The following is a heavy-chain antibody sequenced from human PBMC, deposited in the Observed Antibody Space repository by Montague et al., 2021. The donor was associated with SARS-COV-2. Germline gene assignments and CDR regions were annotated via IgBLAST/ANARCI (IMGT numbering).Heavy chain of an antibody. CDR2: INHSGTTSY. CDR1: GGSFSGYY. D-gene: IGHD4-23*01. CDR3: ARWDPQTLTLIGLRGKSAIDY. Sequence: SETLSLTCAVYGGSFSGYYWTWIRQSPGKGLEWIAEINHSGTTSYNFNPSLRSRVTISVDTSKSQFSLKLSSVTAADTGVYYCARWDPQTLTLIGLRGKSAIDYWGQGTLVTVSS. V-gene: IGHV4-34*01. J-gene: IGHJ4*02.